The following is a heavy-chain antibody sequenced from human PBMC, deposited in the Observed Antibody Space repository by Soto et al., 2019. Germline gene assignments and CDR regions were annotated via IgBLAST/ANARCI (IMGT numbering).Heavy chain of an antibody. J-gene: IGHJ5*02. D-gene: IGHD3-16*01. CDR3: AREFPSTYWFDP. V-gene: IGHV1-46*01. CDR1: GYPFINFY. Sequence: ASVKVSCKTSGYPFINFYVHWVRQAPGQGLEWLGNINPRADSTVYAPKFEDRVSMTRDTSTSTVYMELSSLTSDDTAMYHCAREFPSTYWFDPWGHGTLVTVSS. CDR2: INPRADST.